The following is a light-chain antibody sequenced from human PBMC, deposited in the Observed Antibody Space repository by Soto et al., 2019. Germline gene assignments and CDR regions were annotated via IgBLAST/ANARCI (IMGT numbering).Light chain of an antibody. CDR3: CSYAGSYIFV. J-gene: IGLJ1*01. CDR2: DVT. Sequence: QSALTQPRSVSGSPGQSVTISCTGTRNDVGGYNYVSWYQQHPGKAPKLMIYDVTKRPSGVPDRFSGSKSGSTASLTISGLQAEDEADYYCCSYAGSYIFVFGTGTKLT. CDR1: RNDVGGYNY. V-gene: IGLV2-11*01.